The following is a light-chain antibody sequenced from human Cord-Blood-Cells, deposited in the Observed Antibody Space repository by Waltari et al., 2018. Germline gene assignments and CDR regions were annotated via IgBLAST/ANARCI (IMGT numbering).Light chain of an antibody. Sequence: DIVMTQSPDSLAVSMGERATINCKSSQSVLYSSNNKNYLAWYKQKPGQPPKLLIYWASTREAGVPDLFSGSGSGTDFTLTISSLQAEDVAVYYCQQYYSTPFTFGPGTKVDIK. CDR2: WAS. CDR3: QQYYSTPFT. V-gene: IGKV4-1*01. J-gene: IGKJ3*01. CDR1: QSVLYSSNNKNY.